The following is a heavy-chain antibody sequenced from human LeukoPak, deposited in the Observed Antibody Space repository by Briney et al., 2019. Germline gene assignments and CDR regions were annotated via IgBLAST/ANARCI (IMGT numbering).Heavy chain of an antibody. D-gene: IGHD3-10*01. V-gene: IGHV3-64D*09. CDR2: ITGKGGKI. CDR3: GRDDTYYYAAGSPPA. J-gene: IGHJ5*02. CDR1: GFTFTSYG. Sequence: GGSLRLSRSASGFTFTSYGMHWVGQAPGQGLESVSTITGKGGKIYYADSLEGRFTITRDNSKNTPFLQMTSLRTEDPAVHYCGRDDTYYYAAGSPPAWGQGTLVIVSS.